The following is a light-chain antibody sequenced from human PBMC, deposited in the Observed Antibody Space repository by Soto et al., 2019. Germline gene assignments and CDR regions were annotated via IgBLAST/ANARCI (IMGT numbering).Light chain of an antibody. Sequence: SALTQPASVSGSPGQSITISCTGTSSDVGGYNYVSWYQHHPGKAPKLIIYDVSNRPSGVSNRFSGSKSGNTASLTISGLQPEDEADYYCSSYTTSNTRQMVFGTGTKVTVL. V-gene: IGLV2-14*03. CDR1: SSDVGGYNY. CDR3: SSYTTSNTRQMV. J-gene: IGLJ1*01. CDR2: DVS.